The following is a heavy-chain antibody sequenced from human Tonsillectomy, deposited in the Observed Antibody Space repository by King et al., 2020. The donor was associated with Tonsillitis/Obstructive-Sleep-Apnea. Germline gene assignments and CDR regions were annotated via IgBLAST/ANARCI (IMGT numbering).Heavy chain of an antibody. CDR3: ARGRVYYYDSSGYYYPHDAFDI. CDR1: GGSFSGYY. V-gene: IGHV4-34*01. J-gene: IGHJ3*02. CDR2: INHSGST. Sequence: VQLQQWGAGLLKPSETLSLTCAVYGGSFSGYYWSWIRQPPGKGLEWIGEINHSGSTNYNPSLKSRVTISVDTSKIQFSLKLSSVTAADTAVYYCARGRVYYYDSSGYYYPHDAFDIWGQGTMVTVSS. D-gene: IGHD3-22*01.